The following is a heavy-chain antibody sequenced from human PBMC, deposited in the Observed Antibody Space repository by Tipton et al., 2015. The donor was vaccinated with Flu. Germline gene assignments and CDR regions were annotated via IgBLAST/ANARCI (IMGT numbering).Heavy chain of an antibody. J-gene: IGHJ6*02. CDR1: GGAVSSYF. CDR3: ARDSGRNYNYGMDV. CDR2: IYYGGTT. V-gene: IGHV4-59*02. D-gene: IGHD2-15*01. Sequence: TLSLTCTVSGGAVSSYFWTWIRQPPGKQLEWIGYIYYGGTTNYNPSLRSRVTFSMDTSKNQFSLRLSSVTAADTAVYYRARDSGRNYNYGMDVWGQGTTVYVSS.